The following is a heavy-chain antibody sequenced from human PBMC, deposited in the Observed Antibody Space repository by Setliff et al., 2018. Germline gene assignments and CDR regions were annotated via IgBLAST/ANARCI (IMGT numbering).Heavy chain of an antibody. CDR3: ARVHYETSTYSPTLFDH. J-gene: IGHJ4*02. D-gene: IGHD3-22*01. Sequence: GGSLRLSCAASGFTFSSYAITWIRQAPGKGLEWVSYISNDAYTIHYADSMKGRLTISRDNSKNSVFLQMNSLRVEDTAVYYCARVHYETSTYSPTLFDHWGQGALVTVSS. CDR1: GFTFSSYA. V-gene: IGHV3-11*01. CDR2: ISNDAYTI.